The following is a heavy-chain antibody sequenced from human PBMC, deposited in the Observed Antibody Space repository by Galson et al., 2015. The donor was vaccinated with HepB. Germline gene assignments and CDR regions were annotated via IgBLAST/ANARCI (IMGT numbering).Heavy chain of an antibody. J-gene: IGHJ4*02. CDR3: AHSLGWYYDSSGYYWGFDY. V-gene: IGHV2-5*01. CDR2: IYWNDDK. D-gene: IGHD3-22*01. Sequence: PALVKPTQTLTLTCTFSGFSLSTSGVGVGWIRQPPGKALEWLALIYWNDDKRYSPSLKSRLTITKDTSKNQVVLTMTNMDPVDTATYYCAHSLGWYYDSSGYYWGFDYWGQGTLVTVSS. CDR1: GFSLSTSGVG.